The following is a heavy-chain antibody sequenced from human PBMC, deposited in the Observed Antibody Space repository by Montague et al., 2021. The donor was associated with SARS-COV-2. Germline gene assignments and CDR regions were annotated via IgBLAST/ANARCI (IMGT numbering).Heavy chain of an antibody. J-gene: IGHJ4*02. CDR1: GASITSTNYY. CDR2: LYSPGSA. D-gene: IGHD1-14*01. CDR3: LRREIRPRHYLEEIDY. Sequence: SETLSLTCTVSGASITSTNYYWGWIRQPPGKGLEWIGNLYSPGSAYYNPSLKSRGTISVDKSKNQFSLNLTSVTAADTAIYYCLRREIRPRHYLEEIDYWGQGTLVTVSS. V-gene: IGHV4-39*01.